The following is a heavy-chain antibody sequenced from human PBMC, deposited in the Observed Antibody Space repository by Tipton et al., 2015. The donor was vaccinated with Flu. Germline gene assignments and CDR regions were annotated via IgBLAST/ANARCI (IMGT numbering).Heavy chain of an antibody. D-gene: IGHD3-16*02. Sequence: SLRLSCVASGFAFGTYGMHWVRQAPGLGLEWVAFIRFDGSGAYYADSVKGRFTISRDNSRNTLHLQMDSLRREDRAVYYCVKDFLRGIVVLPDGIMGGGMDVWGQGTTVTVTS. CDR1: GFAFGTYG. V-gene: IGHV3-30*02. CDR2: IRFDGSGA. J-gene: IGHJ6*02. CDR3: VKDFLRGIVVLPDGIMGGGMDV.